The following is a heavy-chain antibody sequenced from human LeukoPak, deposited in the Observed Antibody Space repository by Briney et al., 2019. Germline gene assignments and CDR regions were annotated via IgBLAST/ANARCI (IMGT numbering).Heavy chain of an antibody. CDR2: ISAYNGNT. Sequence: GASVKVSCKASGYTFTSYGISWVRQAPGQGLEWMGWISAYNGNTNYAQKLQGRVTMTTDTSTSTAYMGLRSLRSDDTAVYYCARAGQYCSSTSCQHRRYYYGMDVWGKGTTVTVSS. CDR3: ARAGQYCSSTSCQHRRYYYGMDV. CDR1: GYTFTSYG. D-gene: IGHD2-2*01. V-gene: IGHV1-18*04. J-gene: IGHJ6*04.